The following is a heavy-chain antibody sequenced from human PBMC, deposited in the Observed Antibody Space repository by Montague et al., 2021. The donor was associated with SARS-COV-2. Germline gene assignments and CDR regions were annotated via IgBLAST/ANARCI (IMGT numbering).Heavy chain of an antibody. CDR3: ARATSVRGAVSWFDP. J-gene: IGHJ5*02. CDR2: INSNGGT. V-gene: IGHV4-59*11. CDR1: GGSISCHF. Sequence: SETLSLTCTVSGGSISCHFWSFIRQPPGKGLEWIGYINSNGGTNDNPSLRSRLTMSVDTSKNQFSLQLRSMTPADTTAYFCARATSVRGAVSWFDPWGQGILVTVSS. D-gene: IGHD3-10*01.